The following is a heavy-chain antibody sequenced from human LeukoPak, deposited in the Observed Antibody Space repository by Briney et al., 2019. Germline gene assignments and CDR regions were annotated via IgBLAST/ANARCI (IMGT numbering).Heavy chain of an antibody. CDR2: ISGSHGST. D-gene: IGHD3-3*01. CDR3: AKDTKFDP. Sequence: PGGSLRLSCAASGFTFSSYVMSWVRQAPGKGLDWVSSISGSHGSTYYADSVKGRFTISRDNSTNTLYLQMNSLRAEDTAVYYCAKDTKFDPWGQGTLVTVSS. V-gene: IGHV3-23*01. CDR1: GFTFSSYV. J-gene: IGHJ5*02.